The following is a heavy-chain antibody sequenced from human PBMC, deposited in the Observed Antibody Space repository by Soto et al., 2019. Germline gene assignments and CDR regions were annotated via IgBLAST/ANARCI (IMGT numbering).Heavy chain of an antibody. CDR2: ICYSGST. J-gene: IGHJ4*02. D-gene: IGHD3-22*01. V-gene: IGHV4-30-4*01. CDR3: AREFYYDSSGYYIDY. Sequence: SETLSLTCTVSGGSISSGDYYWSWIRQPPGKGLEWIGYICYSGSTYYNPSLKSRVTISVDTSKNQFSLKLSSVTAADTAVYYCAREFYYDSSGYYIDYWGQGTLVTVSS. CDR1: GGSISSGDYY.